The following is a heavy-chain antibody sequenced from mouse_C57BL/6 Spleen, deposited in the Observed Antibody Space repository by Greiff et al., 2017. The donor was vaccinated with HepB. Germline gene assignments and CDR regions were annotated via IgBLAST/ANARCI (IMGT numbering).Heavy chain of an antibody. D-gene: IGHD1-1*01. CDR1: GYTFTDYN. CDR3: ARSTVVARDWYFDV. V-gene: IGHV1-22*01. Sequence: QLQQSGPELVKPGASVKMSCKASGYTFTDYNMHWVKQSHGKSLEWIGYINPNNGGTSYNQKFKGKATLTVNKSSSTAYMELRSLTSEDSAVYYCARSTVVARDWYFDVWGTGTTVTVSS. J-gene: IGHJ1*03. CDR2: INPNNGGT.